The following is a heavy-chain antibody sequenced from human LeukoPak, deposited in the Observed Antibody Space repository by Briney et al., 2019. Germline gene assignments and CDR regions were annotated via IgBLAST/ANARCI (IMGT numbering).Heavy chain of an antibody. CDR2: ISSRGSTI. CDR1: GFTFGSNS. V-gene: IGHV3-48*04. CDR3: ARGVVGGRRGVDY. Sequence: GGSRRHARAASGFTFGSNSMNWVRQAPEKGLEWVSYISSRGSTIYYADSVKGRFTISRDNPNNSLYLQMNTLRAEDTAVYYCARGVVGGRRGVDYWGQGTQVTVSS. J-gene: IGHJ4*02. D-gene: IGHD1-26*01.